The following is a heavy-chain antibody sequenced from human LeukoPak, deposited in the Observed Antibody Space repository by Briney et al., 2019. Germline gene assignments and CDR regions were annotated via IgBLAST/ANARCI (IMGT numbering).Heavy chain of an antibody. CDR2: IRSKANSYAT. V-gene: IGHV3-73*01. CDR3: TRHAGIAVAGYNDY. J-gene: IGHJ4*02. Sequence: GGSRRLSCAASGFTISGSAMHWVRQASGKGLEWVGRIRSKANSYATAYAASVKGRFTISRDDSKNTAYLQMNSLKTEDTAVYYCTRHAGIAVAGYNDYWGQGTLVTVSS. CDR1: GFTISGSA. D-gene: IGHD6-19*01.